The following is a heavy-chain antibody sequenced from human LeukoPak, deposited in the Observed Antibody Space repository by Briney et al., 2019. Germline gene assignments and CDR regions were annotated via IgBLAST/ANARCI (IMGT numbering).Heavy chain of an antibody. CDR1: GFTFSDHY. V-gene: IGHV3-72*01. J-gene: IGHJ4*02. CDR2: TRNKSNSDTT. CDR3: ARENTIMVPRTFDY. Sequence: GGSLRLSCGASGFTFSDHYMDWVRQAPGKGLEWVGRTRNKSNSDTTQYAPSVKGRFTISRDDSKNSVYLQMNSLKTEDTAVYYCARENTIMVPRTFDYWGQGTLVTVSS. D-gene: IGHD5-24*01.